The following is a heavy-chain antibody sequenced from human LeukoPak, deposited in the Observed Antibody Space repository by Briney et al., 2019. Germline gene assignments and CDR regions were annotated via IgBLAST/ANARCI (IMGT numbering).Heavy chain of an antibody. D-gene: IGHD3-9*01. V-gene: IGHV1-46*01. CDR1: GYTFTSYY. J-gene: IGHJ4*02. Sequence: ASVKVSCKASGYTFTSYYMHWVRQAPGQGLEWMGIINPSGGSTSYAQKFQGRVTMTRDTSTSTVYMELSSLRSEDTAVYYCARPRIRYFDWFPPSFDYWGQGTLVTVSS. CDR2: INPSGGST. CDR3: ARPRIRYFDWFPPSFDY.